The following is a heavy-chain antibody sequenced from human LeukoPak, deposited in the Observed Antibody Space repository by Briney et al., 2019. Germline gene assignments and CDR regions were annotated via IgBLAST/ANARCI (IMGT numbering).Heavy chain of an antibody. V-gene: IGHV1-2*02. Sequence: ASVKVSCKASGYTFTGYYMHWVRQAPGQGLEWMGWINPNSGGTNYAQKFQGRVTMTRDTSISTAYMELSRLRSDDTAVYYCARESRDGFGLRGIYYYYYGMDVWGQGTTVTVSS. CDR2: INPNSGGT. CDR3: ARESRDGFGLRGIYYYYYGMDV. J-gene: IGHJ6*02. D-gene: IGHD3-10*01. CDR1: GYTFTGYY.